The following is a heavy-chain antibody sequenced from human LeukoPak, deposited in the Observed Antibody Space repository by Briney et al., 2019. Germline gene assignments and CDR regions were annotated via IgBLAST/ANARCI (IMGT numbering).Heavy chain of an antibody. CDR3: ARDRSSSSSPFDY. V-gene: IGHV3-33*01. CDR1: GFIFSSYG. Sequence: GRSLRLSCAASGFIFSSYGMHWVRQAPGKGLEWVAVIWYDGSNKYYADSMKGRFTISRDNSKNTLYLQMNSLRAEDTAVYYCARDRSSSSSPFDYWGQGTLVTVSS. CDR2: IWYDGSNK. D-gene: IGHD6-6*01. J-gene: IGHJ4*02.